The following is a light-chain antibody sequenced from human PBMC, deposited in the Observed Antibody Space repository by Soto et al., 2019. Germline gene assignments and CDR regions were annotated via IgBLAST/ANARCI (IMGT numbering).Light chain of an antibody. J-gene: IGKJ2*01. Sequence: EIVLTQSPGTLSLLPGEGATLSCRASQSVIRSYVAWYQQRPGQPPRLLIYGASNRATGIPDRFSGSGSETDFTLTISRLEPEDFAVYYCQQYGASPPRFTFGQGTKLEIK. CDR1: QSVIRSY. CDR2: GAS. CDR3: QQYGASPPRFT. V-gene: IGKV3-20*01.